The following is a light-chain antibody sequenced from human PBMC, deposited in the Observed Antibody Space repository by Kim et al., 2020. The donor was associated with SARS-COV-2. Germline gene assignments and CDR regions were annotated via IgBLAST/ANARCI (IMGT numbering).Light chain of an antibody. Sequence: SSELTQDPAVSVAFGQTVRITCQGDSLRSYYAIWYQQKPGHAPVLVIYGKNNRPSVIPDRFSGSSSGTTASLTITGAQAEDEADYYCNSRDSSGNHLVFGGGTQLTVL. CDR1: SLRSYY. CDR2: GKN. CDR3: NSRDSSGNHLV. J-gene: IGLJ3*02. V-gene: IGLV3-19*01.